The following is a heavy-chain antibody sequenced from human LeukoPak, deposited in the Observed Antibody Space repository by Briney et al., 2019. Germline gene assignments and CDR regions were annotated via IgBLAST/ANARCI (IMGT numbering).Heavy chain of an antibody. CDR1: GGSFSGYY. V-gene: IGHV4-34*01. J-gene: IGHJ6*02. Sequence: PSETLSLTCAVYGGSFSGYYWSWIRQPPGKGLEWIGEINHSGSTSYNPSLKSRVTISVDTSKNQFSLKLSSVTAADTAVYYCARGAILTYYYYYGMDVWGQGTTVTVSS. D-gene: IGHD3-9*01. CDR2: INHSGST. CDR3: ARGAILTYYYYYGMDV.